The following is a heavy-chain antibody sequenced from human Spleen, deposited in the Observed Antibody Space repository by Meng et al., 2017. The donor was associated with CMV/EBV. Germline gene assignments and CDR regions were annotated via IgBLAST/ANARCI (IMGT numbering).Heavy chain of an antibody. J-gene: IGHJ4*02. CDR1: GFTFSYYG. CDR2: ISYDGSNK. CDR3: AKGGVRGVISPF. Sequence: GESLKISCEASGFTFSYYGMHWVRQAPGKGLEWVAVISYDGSNKYYADSVKGRFTISRDNSKNTLYLQMNSLRAEDTAVYYCAKGGVRGVISPFWGQGTLVTVSS. V-gene: IGHV3-30*12. D-gene: IGHD3-10*01.